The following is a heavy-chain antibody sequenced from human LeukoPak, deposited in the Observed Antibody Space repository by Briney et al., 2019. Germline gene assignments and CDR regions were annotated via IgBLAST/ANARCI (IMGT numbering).Heavy chain of an antibody. D-gene: IGHD4-17*01. J-gene: IGHJ4*02. CDR2: ISGSGGST. CDR3: AKDSRNYGDYLSLFDY. V-gene: IGHV3-23*01. CDR1: GFTFSSYA. Sequence: GGSLRLSCAASGFTFSSYAMSWVRQAPGKGLEWVSAISGSGGSTYYADSVKGRFTISRDNSKNTLYLQMNSLRAEDTAVYYCAKDSRNYGDYLSLFDYWGQGTLVTVSS.